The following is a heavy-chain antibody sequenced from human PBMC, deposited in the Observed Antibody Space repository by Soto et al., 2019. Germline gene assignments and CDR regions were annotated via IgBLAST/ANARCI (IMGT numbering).Heavy chain of an antibody. CDR2: INHSGST. CDR1: GGSFSGYY. Sequence: QVQLQQWGAGLLKPSETLSLTCAVYGGSFSGYYWSWIRQPPGKGLEWIGEINHSGSTNYNPSLKSRVTISVDTSKNQFSLKLSSVTAADTAVYYCARHPGYGDYTLLYYFDYWGQGTLVTVSS. CDR3: ARHPGYGDYTLLYYFDY. D-gene: IGHD4-17*01. J-gene: IGHJ4*02. V-gene: IGHV4-34*01.